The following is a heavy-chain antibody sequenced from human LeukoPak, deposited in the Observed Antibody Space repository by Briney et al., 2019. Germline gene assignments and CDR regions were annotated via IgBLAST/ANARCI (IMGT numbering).Heavy chain of an antibody. V-gene: IGHV3-23*01. CDR1: GFTFSSYA. CDR2: ISGSGGST. CDR3: AKGVFGVVPAATFDY. J-gene: IGHJ4*02. D-gene: IGHD2-2*01. Sequence: PGGSLRLSXAASGFTFSSYAMSWVRQAPGKGLEWVSAISGSGGSTYYADSVKGRFTISRDNSKNTLYLQMNSLKAEDTAVYYCAKGVFGVVPAATFDYWGQGTLVTVSS.